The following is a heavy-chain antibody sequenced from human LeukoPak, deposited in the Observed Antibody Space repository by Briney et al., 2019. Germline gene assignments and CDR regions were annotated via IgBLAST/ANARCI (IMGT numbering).Heavy chain of an antibody. Sequence: HPGGSLRLSCAASGFTFSSYSMNWVRQAPGKGLEWVSYISSSSSTIYYADSVKGRFTISRDNAKNSLYLQMNSLRAEDTAVYYCAKDRGGYSYGAAADVWGKGTTVTVSS. J-gene: IGHJ6*04. CDR3: AKDRGGYSYGAAADV. V-gene: IGHV3-48*01. D-gene: IGHD5-18*01. CDR1: GFTFSSYS. CDR2: ISSSSSTI.